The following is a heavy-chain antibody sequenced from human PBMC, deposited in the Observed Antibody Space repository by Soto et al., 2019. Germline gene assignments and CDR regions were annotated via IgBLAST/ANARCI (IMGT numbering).Heavy chain of an antibody. CDR2: VYYSGTI. CDR3: ATYDSDGKFDF. D-gene: IGHD3-22*01. Sequence: PSETLSLTCTVSGGSFSSFYWSWIRQPPGKGLEWIGYVYYSGTINNNPSLKGRVSISVDTSKNQFSLKLISVTAADTAVYYCATYDSDGKFDFWGQGTLVTVSS. CDR1: GGSFSSFY. J-gene: IGHJ4*02. V-gene: IGHV4-59*01.